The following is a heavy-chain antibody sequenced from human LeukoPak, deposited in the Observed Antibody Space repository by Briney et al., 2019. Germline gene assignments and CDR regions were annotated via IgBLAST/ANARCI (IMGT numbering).Heavy chain of an antibody. CDR3: ARGPLAGSSGWSXQDY. D-gene: IGHD6-19*01. V-gene: IGHV3-64*01. CDR2: INSNGGST. Sequence: GGSLRLSCTASGFTFSSYAMHWVRQAPGKGLEYVSTINSNGGSTYYPNSVKGRFTISRDNSKNTLYLQMGSLRAEDMAVYYCARGPLAGSSGWSXQDYWGQGTLVTVSS. J-gene: IGHJ4*02. CDR1: GFTFSSYA.